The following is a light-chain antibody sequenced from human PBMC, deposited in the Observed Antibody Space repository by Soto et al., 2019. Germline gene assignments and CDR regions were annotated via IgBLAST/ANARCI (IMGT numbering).Light chain of an antibody. J-gene: IGKJ1*01. V-gene: IGKV1-5*03. Sequence: DIQMTQSPSTLYASVGDRVTITCRASQSSSSWLAWYQQRPGKAPKLLIYKASILESGVPSRFSGSGSGTELTLTISSLHPDDFATYYCQQYYTYPRTFGPGTKVELK. CDR1: QSSSSW. CDR3: QQYYTYPRT. CDR2: KAS.